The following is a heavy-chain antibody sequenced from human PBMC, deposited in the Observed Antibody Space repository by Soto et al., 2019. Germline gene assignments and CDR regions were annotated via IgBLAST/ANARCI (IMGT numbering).Heavy chain of an antibody. Sequence: SETLSLTCTLGGGSICSSSYYWGWIRQPPGKGLEWIGSIYYSGYTYYNPSLKSRVTISVDTSKNQFSLKLSSVTAADTAVYYCARHNRPLYVGNHYAIDAWGQGTTVT. CDR3: ARHNRPLYVGNHYAIDA. CDR1: GGSICSSSYY. J-gene: IGHJ6*02. V-gene: IGHV4-39*01. CDR2: IYYSGYT. D-gene: IGHD3-16*01.